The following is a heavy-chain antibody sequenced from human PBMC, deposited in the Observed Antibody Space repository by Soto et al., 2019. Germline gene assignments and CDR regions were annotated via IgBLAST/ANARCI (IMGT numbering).Heavy chain of an antibody. D-gene: IGHD3-3*02. CDR2: ISYDGSNK. V-gene: IGHV3-30-3*01. Sequence: PGGSLRLSCAASGFAFSSYAMHWVRQAPGKGLEWVAVISYDGSNKYYADSVKGRFTISRDNSKNTLYLQMNSLRAEDTAVYYCARGPPFLEWPDAFDSWGQGTMVTVSS. CDR3: ARGPPFLEWPDAFDS. J-gene: IGHJ3*02. CDR1: GFAFSSYA.